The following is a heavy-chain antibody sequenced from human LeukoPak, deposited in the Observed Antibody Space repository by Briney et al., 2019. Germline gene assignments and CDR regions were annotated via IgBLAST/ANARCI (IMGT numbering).Heavy chain of an antibody. D-gene: IGHD6-6*01. CDR2: IYYSGST. V-gene: IGHV4-59*01. J-gene: IGHJ4*02. CDR1: GGSISSYY. Sequence: RSETLSLTCTVSGGSISSYYWSWIRQPPGKGLEWIGYIYYSGSTNYNPSLKSRVTISVDTSKNQFSLKLSSVTAADTAVYYCARGGSRSYTSSTLDYWGQGTLVTVSS. CDR3: ARGGSRSYTSSTLDY.